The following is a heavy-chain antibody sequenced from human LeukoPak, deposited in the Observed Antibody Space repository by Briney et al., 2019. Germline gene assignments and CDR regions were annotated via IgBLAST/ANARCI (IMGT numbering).Heavy chain of an antibody. D-gene: IGHD1-1*01. CDR3: ARARSWNPGDYDY. CDR2: VVHSGST. CDR1: RYSISSGYY. V-gene: IGHV4-38-2*02. Sequence: SETLSLTCTVSRYSISSGYYWGWIRQPPGKGLEWIGSVVHSGSTYYNPSLKSRVTISVDTSKNQFSLKLSSVTAADAAVYYCARARSWNPGDYDYWGQGTLVTVSS. J-gene: IGHJ4*02.